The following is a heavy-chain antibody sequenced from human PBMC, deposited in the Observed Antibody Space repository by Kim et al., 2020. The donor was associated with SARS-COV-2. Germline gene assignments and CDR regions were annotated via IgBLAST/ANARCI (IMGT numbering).Heavy chain of an antibody. CDR1: GFTFDDYG. V-gene: IGHV3-20*01. J-gene: IGHJ4*02. CDR2: INRNSDST. D-gene: IGHD3-16*01. CDR3: VRGYAGGPFDL. Sequence: GGSLRLSCAASGFTFDDYGMSWVRQAPGKGLEWVSGINRNSDSTGYADSVKGRFTISRDNAKNSLFLQMNSPRAEDTALYHCVRGYAGGPFDLWGQGALVTVPS.